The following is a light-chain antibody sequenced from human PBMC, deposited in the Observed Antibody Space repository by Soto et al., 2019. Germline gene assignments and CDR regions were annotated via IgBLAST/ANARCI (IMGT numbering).Light chain of an antibody. CDR2: KAS. J-gene: IGKJ4*01. Sequence: DIQMTQSPSILSASVGDRVTITCRASQSISSWLAWYQQKEGKAPKLLIYKASSLESGVPSRFSGSGSGTEFTLTISSLQPDDFATFYCQQYDTYPLTFGGGTKVDI. V-gene: IGKV1-5*03. CDR1: QSISSW. CDR3: QQYDTYPLT.